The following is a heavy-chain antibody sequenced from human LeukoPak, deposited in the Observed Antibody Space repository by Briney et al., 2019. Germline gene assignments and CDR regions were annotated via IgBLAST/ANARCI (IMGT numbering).Heavy chain of an antibody. CDR3: ARGLRRDGYNWDAFDI. CDR1: GYTFTSYD. Sequence: ASVKVSCKVSGYTFTSYDINWVRQATGQGLEWMGWMSPKSGNTGYAQKFQGRVTMTSYTSISTAYMELSSLGSEDTAVYYCARGLRRDGYNWDAFDIWGQGTMVTVSS. CDR2: MSPKSGNT. J-gene: IGHJ3*02. D-gene: IGHD5-24*01. V-gene: IGHV1-8*01.